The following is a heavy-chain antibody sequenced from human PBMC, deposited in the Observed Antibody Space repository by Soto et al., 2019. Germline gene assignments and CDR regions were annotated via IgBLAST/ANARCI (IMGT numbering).Heavy chain of an antibody. D-gene: IGHD3-10*01. Sequence: EVQLVESGGGLVQPGGSLRLSCAASGFTVSSHYINWVRQAPGKGLDWVSVIYNSGTSFYADSVKGRFTVSRDTDKNSVFLQMSSLRAEDTAVYFCARGTWIVRGLIPDAFDIWGQGTMVTVSS. CDR2: IYNSGTS. J-gene: IGHJ3*02. V-gene: IGHV3-66*01. CDR3: ARGTWIVRGLIPDAFDI. CDR1: GFTVSSHY.